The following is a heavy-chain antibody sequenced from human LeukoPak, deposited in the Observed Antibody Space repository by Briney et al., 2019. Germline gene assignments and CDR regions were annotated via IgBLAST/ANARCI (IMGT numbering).Heavy chain of an antibody. CDR2: IYYTGSA. CDR1: GGSIINYY. D-gene: IGHD1-14*01. CDR3: ARDNHNDYFDF. J-gene: IGHJ4*02. V-gene: IGHV4-59*01. Sequence: SETLSLTCAVSGGSIINYYWSWIRQPPGKGLEWIGYIYYTGSASYNPSLKSRVTMSVDTSKNKFSLKLNSVTTADTAVYYCARDNHNDYFDFWGLGTLVTVSS.